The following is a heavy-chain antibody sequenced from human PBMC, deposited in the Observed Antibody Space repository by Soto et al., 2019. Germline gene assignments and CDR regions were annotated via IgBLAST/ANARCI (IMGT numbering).Heavy chain of an antibody. CDR2: INPSGGST. CDR3: ARDRIAVAGTGFDY. Sequence: ASVKVSFKAYGYPFTSYYMHWVRQAPGQGLEWMGIINPSGGSTSYAQKFQGRVTMTRDTSTSTVYMELSSLRSEDTAVYYCARDRIAVAGTGFDYWGQGTMVTVSS. CDR1: GYPFTSYY. D-gene: IGHD6-19*01. J-gene: IGHJ4*02. V-gene: IGHV1-46*01.